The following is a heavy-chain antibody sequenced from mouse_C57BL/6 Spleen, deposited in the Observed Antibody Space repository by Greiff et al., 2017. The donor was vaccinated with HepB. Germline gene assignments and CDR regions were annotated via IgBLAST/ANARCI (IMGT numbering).Heavy chain of an antibody. Sequence: EVQVVESGGGLVKPGGSLKLSCAASGFTFSDYGMHWVRQAPEKGLEWVAYISSGSSTIYYADTVKGRSTISRDNAKNTLFLQMTSLRSEDTAMYYCARGDYYGSSYWYFDVWGPGTTVTVSS. D-gene: IGHD1-1*01. J-gene: IGHJ1*01. CDR1: GFTFSDYG. V-gene: IGHV5-17*01. CDR3: ARGDYYGSSYWYFDV. CDR2: ISSGSSTI.